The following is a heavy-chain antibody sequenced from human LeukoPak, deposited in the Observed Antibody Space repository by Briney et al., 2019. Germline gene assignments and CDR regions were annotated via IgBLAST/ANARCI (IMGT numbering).Heavy chain of an antibody. CDR3: ARDRYSNWFDP. CDR2: INSDGSST. Sequence: GGSLRLSCAASGFTFSGYWMHWVRQAPGKGLVWVSRINSDGSSTSYADSVKGRFTISRDNAKNTLYLQMNSLRAEDMAVYYCARDRYSNWFDPWGQGTLVTVSS. J-gene: IGHJ5*02. CDR1: GFTFSGYW. V-gene: IGHV3-74*01. D-gene: IGHD5-12*01.